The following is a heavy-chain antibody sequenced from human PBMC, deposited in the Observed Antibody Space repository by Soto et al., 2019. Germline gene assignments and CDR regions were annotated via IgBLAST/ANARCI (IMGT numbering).Heavy chain of an antibody. CDR3: ATPSLYDYIWGSYRYGLYAFDI. Sequence: ASVKVSCKVSGYTLTELSMHWVRQAPGKGLEWMGGFDPEDGETIYAQKFQGRVTMTEDTSTDTAYVELSSLRSEDTAVYYCATPSLYDYIWGSYRYGLYAFDIWAQGTMVTVSS. CDR2: FDPEDGET. J-gene: IGHJ3*02. D-gene: IGHD3-16*02. CDR1: GYTLTELS. V-gene: IGHV1-24*01.